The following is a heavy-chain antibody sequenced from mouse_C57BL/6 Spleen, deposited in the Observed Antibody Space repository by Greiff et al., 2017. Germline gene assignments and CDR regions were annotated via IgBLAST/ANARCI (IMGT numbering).Heavy chain of an antibody. CDR3: ARDQWNYYYGSSSHWYFDV. V-gene: IGHV3-1*01. J-gene: IGHJ1*03. D-gene: IGHD1-1*01. CDR1: GYSITSGYD. Sequence: VQLQQSGPGMVKPSQSLSLTCTVTGYSITSGYDWHWIRHFPGNKLEWMGYISYSGSTNYNPSLKSRISITHDTSKNHFFLKLNSVTTEDTATYYWARDQWNYYYGSSSHWYFDVWGTGTTVTVSS. CDR2: ISYSGST.